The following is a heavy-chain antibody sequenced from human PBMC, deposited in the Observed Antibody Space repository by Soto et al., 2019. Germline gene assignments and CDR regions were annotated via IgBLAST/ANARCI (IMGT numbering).Heavy chain of an antibody. CDR1: GGSFSDNY. CDR3: ANLGQRSFYGMDV. CDR2: INHRGST. J-gene: IGHJ6*02. Sequence: SETLSLTCAVYGGSFSDNYWSWIRQPPGKGLEWIGQINHRGSTNYNPSLKSRVSMSVDTSKSQFSLKLSSVTAADTAVYYCANLGQRSFYGMDVWGHGTTVTVSS. D-gene: IGHD2-2*01. V-gene: IGHV4-34*01.